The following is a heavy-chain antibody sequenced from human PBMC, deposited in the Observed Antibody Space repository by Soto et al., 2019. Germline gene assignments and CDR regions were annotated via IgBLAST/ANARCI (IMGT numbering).Heavy chain of an antibody. Sequence: QIYLVQSGAEVKKPGASVKVSCKASGYTFTSYGIIWVRQAPGQGLEWMGWINTKNGNTHYAQKLQGRVTRTPDPSTTTAYMELRSLRTDDTAVYFCARDQAPYSNGWYYWGQGTLVTVSS. D-gene: IGHD6-19*01. J-gene: IGHJ4*02. V-gene: IGHV1-18*01. CDR3: ARDQAPYSNGWYY. CDR2: INTKNGNT. CDR1: GYTFTSYG.